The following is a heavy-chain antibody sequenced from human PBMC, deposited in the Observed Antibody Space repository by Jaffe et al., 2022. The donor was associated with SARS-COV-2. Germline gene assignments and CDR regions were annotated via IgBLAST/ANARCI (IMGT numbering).Heavy chain of an antibody. D-gene: IGHD2-21*02. Sequence: QVTLRESGPALVKPTQTLTLTCTFSGFSLSTSGMCVSWIRQPPGKALEWLALIDWDDDKYYSTSLKTRLTISKDTSKNQVVLTMTNMDPVDTATYYCARIPGCGGDGIYDYWGQGTLVTVSS. J-gene: IGHJ4*02. CDR2: IDWDDDK. CDR1: GFSLSTSGMC. V-gene: IGHV2-70*01. CDR3: ARIPGCGGDGIYDY.